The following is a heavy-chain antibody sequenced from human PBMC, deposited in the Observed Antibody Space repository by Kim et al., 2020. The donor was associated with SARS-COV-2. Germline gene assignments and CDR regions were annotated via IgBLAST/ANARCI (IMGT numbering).Heavy chain of an antibody. V-gene: IGHV3-23*01. CDR3: AKDEATVTTSGFDY. D-gene: IGHD4-17*01. CDR1: GFTFRNYG. J-gene: IGHJ4*02. CDR2: ISGGGHNT. Sequence: GGSLRRSCVASGFTFRNYGMNWVRQPPGKGLEWVSSISGGGHNTYYAESVEGRFTISRDNSKTTLYLQVDSLRAEDTAVYYCAKDEATVTTSGFDYWGQGTLVAASS.